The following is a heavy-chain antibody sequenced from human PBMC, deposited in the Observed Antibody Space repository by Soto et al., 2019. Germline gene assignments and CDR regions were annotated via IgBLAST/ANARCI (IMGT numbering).Heavy chain of an antibody. V-gene: IGHV3-7*04. CDR1: GFTFSAFW. CDR2: IKRDGTVI. CDR3: ARDLALAGACFYDAFDL. J-gene: IGHJ3*01. D-gene: IGHD2-21*01. Sequence: EVQLVESGGGLVQPGESLRLSCAASGFTFSAFWMTWLRQAPGKGLEWVANIKRDGTVINYGYSVEGLCSLSRDNAQYSLFLQLNSLRPEDTDTYYCARDLALAGACFYDAFDLGSQGSVVTASS.